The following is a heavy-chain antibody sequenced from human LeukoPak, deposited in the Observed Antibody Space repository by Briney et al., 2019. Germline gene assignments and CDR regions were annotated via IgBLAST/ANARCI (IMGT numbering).Heavy chain of an antibody. CDR2: ISNDGSNE. Sequence: GGSLRLSCAASGFTFSSYGMHWVRQAPGKGLEWVAVISNDGSNEYYADSVKGRFTISRDNSKNTLYQQMNSLRAEDTAVYYCAKEREWFGELPLGYWGQGTLVTVSS. D-gene: IGHD3-10*01. CDR1: GFTFSSYG. J-gene: IGHJ4*02. V-gene: IGHV3-30*18. CDR3: AKEREWFGELPLGY.